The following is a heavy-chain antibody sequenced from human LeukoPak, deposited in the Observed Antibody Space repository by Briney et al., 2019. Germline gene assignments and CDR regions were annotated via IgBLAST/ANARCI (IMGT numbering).Heavy chain of an antibody. Sequence: SGGSLRLSCAGSGFTFKDYYLNWIRQAPGKGLEWVSYISGGSTYTNYANSVKGRFTISRDNSKNTLYLQMNSLRAEDTAVYYCAKDLLSNSYFYYYGMDVWGQGTTVTVSS. J-gene: IGHJ6*02. CDR3: AKDLLSNSYFYYYGMDV. CDR2: ISGGSTYT. V-gene: IGHV3-11*05. D-gene: IGHD4-23*01. CDR1: GFTFKDYY.